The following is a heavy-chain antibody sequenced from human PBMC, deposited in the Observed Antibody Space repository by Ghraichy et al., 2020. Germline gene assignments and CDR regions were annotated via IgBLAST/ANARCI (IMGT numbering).Heavy chain of an antibody. CDR3: TTGTDFWYPYLPAPFDY. V-gene: IGHV3-15*01. CDR2: IKSKNDGGTT. J-gene: IGHJ4*02. CDR1: GFTFSNAW. Sequence: GGSLRLSCAASGFTFSNAWMTWLRQAPGKGLEWVGRIKSKNDGGTTSYAAPVKGRFSISRNDSEDTLYLQMDSLKTEDTAVYFCTTGTDFWYPYLPAPFDYWGQGTPVTVSS. D-gene: IGHD3-3*01.